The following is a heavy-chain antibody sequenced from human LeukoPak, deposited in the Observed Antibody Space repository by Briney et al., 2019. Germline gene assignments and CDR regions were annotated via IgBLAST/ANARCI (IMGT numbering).Heavy chain of an antibody. CDR1: GHSISSGYY. J-gene: IGHJ4*02. V-gene: IGHV4-38-2*01. D-gene: IGHD4-23*01. CDR2: MYHSGNT. Sequence: SETLSLTCAVSGHSISSGYYWGWIRQPPGKGLDWIASMYHSGNTYYNPSLKSRVTISVDTSKNQFSLRLSSVTAADTAGYYCAKQGPTVVTHFDTWGQGTLVTVSS. CDR3: AKQGPTVVTHFDT.